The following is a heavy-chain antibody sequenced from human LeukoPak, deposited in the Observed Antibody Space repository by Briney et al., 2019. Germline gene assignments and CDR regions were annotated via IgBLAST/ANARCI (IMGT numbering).Heavy chain of an antibody. J-gene: IGHJ4*02. V-gene: IGHV1-8*01. CDR1: GYTFTSYD. Sequence: VASVKVSCKASGYTFTSYDFNWVRQATGQRPEWMGWMSPNSGGTGYAQKFQDRVTMTRNTSISTAYMELSSLRSDDTAVYYCAKDDYDFWSGYSADYWGQGTLVTVSS. CDR2: MSPNSGGT. D-gene: IGHD3-3*01. CDR3: AKDDYDFWSGYSADY.